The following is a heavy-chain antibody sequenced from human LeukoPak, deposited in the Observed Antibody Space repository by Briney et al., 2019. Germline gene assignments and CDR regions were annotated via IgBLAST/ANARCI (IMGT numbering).Heavy chain of an antibody. D-gene: IGHD6-25*01. V-gene: IGHV3-53*01. CDR1: GFTVSNNH. CDR2: IHSADTT. CDR3: ARDSGSRSRYYYGMDV. Sequence: GGSLRLSCAASGFTVSNNHMNWVRQAPGKGLEWVSVIHSADTTYYADSVKGRFTISRDNAKNSLYLQMNSLRAEDTAVYYCARDSGSRSRYYYGMDVWGQGTTVTVSS. J-gene: IGHJ6*02.